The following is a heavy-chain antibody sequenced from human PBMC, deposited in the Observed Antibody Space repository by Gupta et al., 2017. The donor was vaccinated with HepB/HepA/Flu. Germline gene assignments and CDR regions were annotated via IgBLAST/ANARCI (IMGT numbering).Heavy chain of an antibody. CDR1: GLDFRSYA. J-gene: IGHJ3*02. CDR2: ISGSGGST. CDR3: AKGQQLIIEAFDI. V-gene: IGHV3-23*01. Sequence: EVQLLESGGGLVQAGGSLRLSCAASGLDFRSYAMPWVRQAPGKGLEWVSGISGSGGSTNYADSVKGRFTISRDNSKTIVYLQVNSLRAEDTAVYYCAKGQQLIIEAFDIWGQGTMVTVSS. D-gene: IGHD6-13*01.